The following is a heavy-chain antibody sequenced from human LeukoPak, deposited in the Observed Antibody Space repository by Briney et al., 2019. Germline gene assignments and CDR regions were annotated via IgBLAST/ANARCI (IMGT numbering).Heavy chain of an antibody. Sequence: GGSLRLSCAASGFTFSSFWMSWVRQAPGKGLEWVANIRQDGSEKYYVDSVKGRFTISRDNAQNSLYLQMNSPRVEDTAVYYCASPAEGYWGQGTLVTVSS. CDR3: ASPAEGY. CDR2: IRQDGSEK. CDR1: GFTFSSFW. V-gene: IGHV3-7*03. J-gene: IGHJ4*02.